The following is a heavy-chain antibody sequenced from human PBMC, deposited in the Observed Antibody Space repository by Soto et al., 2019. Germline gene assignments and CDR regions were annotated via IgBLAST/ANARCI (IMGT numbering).Heavy chain of an antibody. CDR3: ARVPGSGYNYGSTFDY. CDR2: IKQDGSEK. J-gene: IGHJ4*02. CDR1: GFTLSSYW. D-gene: IGHD5-18*01. V-gene: IGHV3-7*05. Sequence: EVQLVESGGGLVQPGGSLRLSCAASGFTLSSYWMSWVRQAPGKGLEWVANIKQDGSEKYYVDSVKGRFTISRDNAKNSLYLQMNSLRAEDPAVYYCARVPGSGYNYGSTFDYWGQGTLVTVSS.